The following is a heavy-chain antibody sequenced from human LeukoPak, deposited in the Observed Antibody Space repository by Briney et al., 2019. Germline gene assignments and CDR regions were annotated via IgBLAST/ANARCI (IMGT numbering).Heavy chain of an antibody. CDR2: IRSKAFGETA. CDR1: GFTFGDYA. CDR3: TRDRGSSTLGDY. D-gene: IGHD7-27*01. J-gene: IGHJ4*02. V-gene: IGHV3-49*04. Sequence: GGFLRLSCTVSGFTFGDYAINWVRQAPGKGLEWVGFIRSKAFGETAEYAASVKGRFTISRDDSKSIAYLQMNSLKTEDTAVYYCTRDRGSSTLGDYWGQGTLVTVSS.